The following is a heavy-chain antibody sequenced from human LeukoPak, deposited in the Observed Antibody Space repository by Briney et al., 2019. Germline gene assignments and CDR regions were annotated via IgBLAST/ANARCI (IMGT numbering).Heavy chain of an antibody. CDR1: GFTVSGNY. V-gene: IGHV3-53*01. CDR2: IYSGGSV. CDR3: EGSDLAGVDY. J-gene: IGHJ4*02. Sequence: GGSLRLSCAASGFTVSGNYMSWVRQAPGKGLEWVSVIYSGGSVYYADSVKGRFTISRDNSKNILYLEMNNLRAEDTAVYYCEGSDLAGVDYWGQGTLVTVSS. D-gene: IGHD3-10*01.